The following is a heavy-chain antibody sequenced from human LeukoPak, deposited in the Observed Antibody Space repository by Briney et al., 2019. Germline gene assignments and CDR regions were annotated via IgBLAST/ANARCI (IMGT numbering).Heavy chain of an antibody. D-gene: IGHD6-13*01. J-gene: IGHJ5*02. Sequence: ASVKVSCKASGYTFTSYYMHWVRQAPGQGLEWMGIINPSGGSTSYAQKFQGRVTITSNTSISTAYMELSNLTSEDTAVYCARGQYTSTWYRGSRWFDPWGQGTLVTVSS. CDR2: INPSGGST. CDR3: ARGQYTSTWYRGSRWFDP. V-gene: IGHV1-46*01. CDR1: GYTFTSYY.